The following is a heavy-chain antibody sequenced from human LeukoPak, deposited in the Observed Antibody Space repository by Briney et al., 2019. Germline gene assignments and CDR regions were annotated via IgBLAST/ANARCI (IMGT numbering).Heavy chain of an antibody. Sequence: SETLSLTCTVSGYSISSGYYWGWIRQPPGKGLEWIGSIYHSGSTYYNPSLKSRVTISVDTSKNQFSLKLSSVTAADTAVYYCARGLLRYDYYYMDVWGKGTTVTISS. CDR3: ARGLLRYDYYYMDV. D-gene: IGHD5-12*01. J-gene: IGHJ6*03. V-gene: IGHV4-38-2*02. CDR2: IYHSGST. CDR1: GYSISSGYY.